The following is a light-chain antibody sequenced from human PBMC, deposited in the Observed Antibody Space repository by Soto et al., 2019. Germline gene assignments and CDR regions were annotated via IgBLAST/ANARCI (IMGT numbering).Light chain of an antibody. CDR2: DAS. J-gene: IGKJ2*01. CDR3: QQYNSYPYT. Sequence: DIQMTQSPSTLSASVGDRVTITCRASQSISSWLAWYQQKPGKAPKLLIYDASSLESGVPSRFSGSGSGTEFTLTFSSLQPDDFATDYCQQYNSYPYTFGQGTKLEIK. V-gene: IGKV1-5*01. CDR1: QSISSW.